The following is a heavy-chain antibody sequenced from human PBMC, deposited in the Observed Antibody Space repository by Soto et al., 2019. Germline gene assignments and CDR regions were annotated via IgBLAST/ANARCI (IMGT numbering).Heavy chain of an antibody. CDR2: IRSKAYGGTT. CDR1: GFTFGDYA. Sequence: PGGSLRLSCTASGFTFGDYAMSWFRQAPGKGLEWVGFIRSKAYGGTTEYAASVKGRFTISRDDSKSIAYLQMNSLKTEDTAVYYCTRTDDFWSGYYTVLGATFDYWGQGTQVTVSS. J-gene: IGHJ4*02. CDR3: TRTDDFWSGYYTVLGATFDY. D-gene: IGHD3-3*01. V-gene: IGHV3-49*03.